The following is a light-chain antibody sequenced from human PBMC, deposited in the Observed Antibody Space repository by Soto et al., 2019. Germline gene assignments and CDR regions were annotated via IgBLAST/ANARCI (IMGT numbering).Light chain of an antibody. Sequence: EIGLRQSPATLSLSPGERATLSCRASQSVGSSLAWYQQKPGQPPSLLIYDSSNRATGIPARFSGSGSGTDFTLTISSLEPEDFAVYYCQQRRELFTFGGGTKVDIK. V-gene: IGKV3-11*01. CDR2: DSS. CDR3: QQRRELFT. CDR1: QSVGSS. J-gene: IGKJ4*01.